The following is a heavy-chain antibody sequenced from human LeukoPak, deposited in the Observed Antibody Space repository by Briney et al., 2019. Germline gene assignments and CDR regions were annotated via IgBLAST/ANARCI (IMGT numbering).Heavy chain of an antibody. V-gene: IGHV3-74*01. D-gene: IGHD3/OR15-3a*01. CDR2: INSDGSRI. J-gene: IGHJ4*02. CDR3: ARGTGYSVLDY. Sequence: GGSLRVSCAASGFTFSTYWTHWVRQAPGKGLVWVSRINSDGSRIAYADSVEGRFTISRDNAKNTMFLQMNSLGAEDTAVYYCARGTGYSVLDYWGQGTLVTVSS. CDR1: GFTFSTYW.